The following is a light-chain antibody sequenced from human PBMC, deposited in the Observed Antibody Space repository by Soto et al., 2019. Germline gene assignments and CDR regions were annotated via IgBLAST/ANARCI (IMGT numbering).Light chain of an antibody. V-gene: IGKV1-6*01. CDR2: AAS. J-gene: IGKJ3*01. CDR3: LQKYFYPST. CDR1: QGIRND. Sequence: AIQMTQSPSSLSASVGDRVTITCRASQGIRNDLDWFQQKPGKAPKLRIYAASNLQSGVPARFSGSGSGTDFTLPISRLQPEDFATYYCLQKYFYPSTFGPGTKVDIK.